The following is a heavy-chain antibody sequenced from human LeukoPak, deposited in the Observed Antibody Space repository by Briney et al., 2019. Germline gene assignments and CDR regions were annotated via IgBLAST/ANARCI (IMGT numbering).Heavy chain of an antibody. CDR2: ISSSSSTI. CDR3: ARDYRAAAAYKYFQH. Sequence: PGGSLRLSCAASGFTFSSYSMNWVRQAPGKGLEWVSYISSSSSTIYYADSVKGRFTISRDNAKNSLYLQMNSLRAEDTAVYYCARDYRAAAAYKYFQHWGQGTLVTVSS. V-gene: IGHV3-48*01. D-gene: IGHD6-13*01. J-gene: IGHJ1*01. CDR1: GFTFSSYS.